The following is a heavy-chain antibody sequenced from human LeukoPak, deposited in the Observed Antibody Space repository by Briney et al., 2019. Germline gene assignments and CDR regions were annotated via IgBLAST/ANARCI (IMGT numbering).Heavy chain of an antibody. J-gene: IGHJ4*02. CDR1: GFIFCNYW. CDR3: ARRYCTGGSCYADY. Sequence: GGSLRLSCAASGFIFCNYWMHWVRHAPGKGLVWVSRINSDGSTTNYADSVKGRFTISRDNAKNTLYLQMNSVRADDTAVYYCARRYCTGGSCYADYWGQGTLVTVSP. V-gene: IGHV3-74*01. CDR2: INSDGSTT. D-gene: IGHD2-15*01.